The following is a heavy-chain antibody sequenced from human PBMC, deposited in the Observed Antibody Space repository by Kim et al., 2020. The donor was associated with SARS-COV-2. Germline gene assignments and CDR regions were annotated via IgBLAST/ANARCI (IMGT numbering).Heavy chain of an antibody. CDR3: ARAGGSYYFDY. J-gene: IGHJ4*02. D-gene: IGHD3-16*01. V-gene: IGHV7-4-1*02. Sequence: TFAQGFTGRFVFTVDTSVSTEYLQISSLKAEDTAVYYCARAGGSYYFDYWGQGTLVTVSS.